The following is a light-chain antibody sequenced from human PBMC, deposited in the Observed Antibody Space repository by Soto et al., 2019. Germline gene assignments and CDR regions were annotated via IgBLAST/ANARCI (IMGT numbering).Light chain of an antibody. J-gene: IGKJ1*01. CDR1: QGISTY. V-gene: IGKV1-39*01. Sequence: IQMTHSPSSLSASVGDRVTITCRASQGISTYLNWYQQKPGKAPKLLISDASSLESGVPSRFSGSGSGTEFTLTISSLQPEDFATYYCQQAYDIPRKFGQGTKVDIK. CDR2: DAS. CDR3: QQAYDIPRK.